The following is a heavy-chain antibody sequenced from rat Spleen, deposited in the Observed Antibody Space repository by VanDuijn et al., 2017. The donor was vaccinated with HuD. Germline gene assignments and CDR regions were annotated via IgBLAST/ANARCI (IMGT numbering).Heavy chain of an antibody. CDR1: GFTFNNYW. V-gene: IGHV5-31*01. CDR3: TREGNSGYDY. D-gene: IGHD4-3*01. J-gene: IGHJ2*01. Sequence: EVQLVESGGGLVQPGRSLKLSCVASGFTFNNYWMTWIRQAPGKGLEWVASITNTGGSTYYPDSVRGRFTISRDNAKSTLYLQMNSLSSEDTATYYWTREGNSGYDYWGQGVMVTVSS. CDR2: ITNTGGST.